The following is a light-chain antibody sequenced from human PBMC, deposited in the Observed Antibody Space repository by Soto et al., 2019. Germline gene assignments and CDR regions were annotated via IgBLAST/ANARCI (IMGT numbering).Light chain of an antibody. CDR2: GAS. Sequence: EIVLTQYPGTLSLSPGEAATLSCGASQSVRSNYLAWYQQKPGRAPRLLIYGASSRDTGIPDRFSGSGSGTDFTLTISRLEPEDFAVYYCQQYGGSMTFGQGTEVDIK. CDR3: QQYGGSMT. V-gene: IGKV3-20*01. J-gene: IGKJ1*01. CDR1: QSVRSNY.